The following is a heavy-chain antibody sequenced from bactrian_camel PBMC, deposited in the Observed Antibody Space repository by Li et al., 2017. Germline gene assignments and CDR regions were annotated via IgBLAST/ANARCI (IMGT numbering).Heavy chain of an antibody. CDR2: IRRSGGET. Sequence: HVQLVESGGGSVQAGGSLRLSCVVSGHSRGSNCVGWYRLPPGRAPAEREGIAAIRRSGGETWYAGSVKGRFTISQDSARNTVYLQMNNLKPEDTAMYYCAANFGPYCSGPYLARRANFLGQGTQVTVS. CDR1: GHSRGSNC. V-gene: IGHV3-3*01. J-gene: IGHJ4*01. D-gene: IGHD2*01.